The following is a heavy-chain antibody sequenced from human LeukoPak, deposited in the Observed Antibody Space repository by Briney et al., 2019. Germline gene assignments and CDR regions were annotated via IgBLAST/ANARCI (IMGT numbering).Heavy chain of an antibody. V-gene: IGHV4-59*01. CDR1: GASISSDY. CDR3: ARQAGWSGDY. Sequence: SETLSLTCIVSGASISSDYWSWIRQPPGKGLEWIGYIFSSGSTNYNPSLKSRVTMSVDTSKNQFSLNLSSVTAADTAVYYCARQAGWSGDYWGQGTLVTVSS. J-gene: IGHJ4*02. CDR2: IFSSGST. D-gene: IGHD2-8*01.